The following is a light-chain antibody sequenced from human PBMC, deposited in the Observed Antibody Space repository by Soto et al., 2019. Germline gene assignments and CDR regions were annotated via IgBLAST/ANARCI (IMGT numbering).Light chain of an antibody. V-gene: IGKV3-15*01. CDR3: DQYNNWSSWT. Sequence: EVVLTQSPDNLSVSPGESATLSCRASQSVGPNLVWYQQKFGQAPRLLIYGVSTRATGVPARFSGSGSGTEFSLTIISLQHEDFAVYYCDQYNNWSSWTFGRGTKVEIK. CDR1: QSVGPN. CDR2: GVS. J-gene: IGKJ1*01.